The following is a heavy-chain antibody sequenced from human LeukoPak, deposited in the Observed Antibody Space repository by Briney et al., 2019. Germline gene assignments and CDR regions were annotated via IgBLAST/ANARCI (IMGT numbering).Heavy chain of an antibody. CDR3: AGGDRNGWYFDY. CDR2: INWNGAST. V-gene: IGHV3-20*04. Sequence: GGSLRLSCASCGFRFDDHGMSGVRQVPGKGLEWVSGINWNGASTGYGDSVKGRFTISRDNAKNSLYLQMNSLRAEDTALYYCAGGDRNGWYFDYWGQGILVTVSS. CDR1: GFRFDDHG. D-gene: IGHD6-19*01. J-gene: IGHJ4*02.